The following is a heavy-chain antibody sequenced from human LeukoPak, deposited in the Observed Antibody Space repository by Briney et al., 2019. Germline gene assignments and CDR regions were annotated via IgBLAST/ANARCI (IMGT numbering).Heavy chain of an antibody. CDR1: GGSFSGYY. D-gene: IGHD2-15*01. J-gene: IGHJ4*02. CDR2: ISHRGNT. V-gene: IGHV4-34*01. Sequence: SETLSLTCAVYGGSFSGYYCHWMRQPPGKGLEWIGEISHRGNTKYYPSLKSRVTISLDTSKYQFSLKLSSATAADTAMYYCFLWHDVVSRDYWGQGTLVTVSS. CDR3: FLWHDVVSRDY.